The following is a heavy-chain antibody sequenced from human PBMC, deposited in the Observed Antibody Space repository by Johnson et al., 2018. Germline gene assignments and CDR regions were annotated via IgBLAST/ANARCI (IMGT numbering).Heavy chain of an antibody. V-gene: IGHV4-59*01. D-gene: IGHD3-3*01. CDR1: GGSISSYY. CDR3: ARLTLRPVDAFDI. J-gene: IGHJ3*02. CDR2: IYYSGST. Sequence: QVQLQESGPGLVKPSETLSLTCTVSGGSISSYYWSWIRQPPGKGLEWIGYIYYSGSTNYNPSLKSRVTISVDTSKNQFSLKLSSVTAADTAVYYCARLTLRPVDAFDIWGQGTMVTVSS.